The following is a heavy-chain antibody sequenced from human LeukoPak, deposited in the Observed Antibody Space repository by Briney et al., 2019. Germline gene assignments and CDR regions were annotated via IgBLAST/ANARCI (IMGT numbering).Heavy chain of an antibody. CDR2: ISSSNSYI. Sequence: GGSLRLSCAASGFTFSSYSMNWVRQAPGKGLEWVSSISSSNSYIYYADSVKGRFTISRDNAKNSLYLQMNSLRAEDTAVYYCARVPSGYNAFDIWGQGTMVTVSS. J-gene: IGHJ3*02. D-gene: IGHD3-22*01. V-gene: IGHV3-21*01. CDR1: GFTFSSYS. CDR3: ARVPSGYNAFDI.